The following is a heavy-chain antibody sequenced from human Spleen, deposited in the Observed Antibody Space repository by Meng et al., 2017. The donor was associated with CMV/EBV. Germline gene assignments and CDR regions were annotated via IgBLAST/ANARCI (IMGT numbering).Heavy chain of an antibody. D-gene: IGHD2-15*01. V-gene: IGHV3-23*01. Sequence: GGSLRLSCAASGFTFSSYWMHWVRQAPGKGLEWVSAISGTGGSTYYADSVKGRFTISRDNFKNTLYLQMNSLRAEDTAVYYCAKGSAPYCSGGTCYSDYWGQGTLVTVSS. CDR2: ISGTGGST. J-gene: IGHJ4*02. CDR1: GFTFSSYW. CDR3: AKGSAPYCSGGTCYSDY.